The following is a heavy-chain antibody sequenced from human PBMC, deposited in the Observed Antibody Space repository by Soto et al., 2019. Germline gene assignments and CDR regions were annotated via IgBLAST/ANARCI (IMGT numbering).Heavy chain of an antibody. CDR1: GYTFTSYD. CDR3: ARGRTVPRPGFYYYCGMDV. D-gene: IGHD4-17*01. CDR2: MNPNSGNT. Sequence: QVQLVQSGAEVKKPGASVKVSCKASGYTFTSYDINWVRQATGQGLEWMGWMNPNSGNTGYAQKFQGRVTMTRNTSISTADMELSSMRSEDTDVYYCARGRTVPRPGFYYYCGMDVWGQGTTVTVAS. V-gene: IGHV1-8*01. J-gene: IGHJ6*02.